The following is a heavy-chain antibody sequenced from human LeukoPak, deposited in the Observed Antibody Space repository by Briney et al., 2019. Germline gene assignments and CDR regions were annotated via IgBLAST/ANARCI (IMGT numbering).Heavy chain of an antibody. J-gene: IGHJ6*02. CDR2: INQDGNEK. Sequence: LPGGSLRLSCAASGFTFSSYWMSWVRQAPGTGLEWVANINQDGNEKYSVDSVKGRFTVSRDNAKNSLYLEMNSLRADDTGVYYCALSMVRGPFSFYYYGVDVWGPGTAVTVSS. D-gene: IGHD3-10*01. CDR3: ALSMVRGPFSFYYYGVDV. V-gene: IGHV3-7*01. CDR1: GFTFSSYW.